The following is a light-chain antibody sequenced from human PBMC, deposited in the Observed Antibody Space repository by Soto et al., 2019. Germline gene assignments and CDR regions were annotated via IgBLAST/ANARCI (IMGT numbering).Light chain of an antibody. J-gene: IGKJ1*01. CDR3: FQGTSWPGT. Sequence: VMTQSPLALPATPGEPASISCRSSQILLHSNGYNYLDWYLQKPGQSPRRLMYEVSHRDSGVPDRFSGSGSGTDFKLRISRVEAWDVGIYYCFQGTSWPGTSGQGNKV. CDR2: EVS. CDR1: QILLHSNGYNY. V-gene: IGKV2-30*02.